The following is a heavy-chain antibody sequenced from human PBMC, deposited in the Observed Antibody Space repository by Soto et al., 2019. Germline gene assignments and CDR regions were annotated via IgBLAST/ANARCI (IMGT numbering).Heavy chain of an antibody. CDR3: ARVFSSGSGWMYYFDF. V-gene: IGHV4-4*02. J-gene: IGHJ4*02. CDR1: SDSIAGENW. Sequence: QVQLQESGPGLVKPSETLSLTCTVSSDSIAGENWWSWVRQPPGLGLEWIGEVFHTGGTNYNPSLKSRVTMEVDKSKNQFSLKLISVTAAVTAVYYCARVFSSGSGWMYYFDFWGQGTLVSVSS. CDR2: VFHTGGT. D-gene: IGHD6-19*01.